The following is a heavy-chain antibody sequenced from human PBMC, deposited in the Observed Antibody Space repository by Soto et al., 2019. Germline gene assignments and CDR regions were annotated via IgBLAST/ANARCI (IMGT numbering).Heavy chain of an antibody. CDR2: IIPIFGTA. V-gene: IGHV1-69*12. CDR3: ARQGAALRDYYYGMDV. J-gene: IGHJ6*02. CDR1: GGTFSSYA. Sequence: QVQLVQSGAEVKKPGSSVKVSCKASGGTFSSYAISWVRQAPGQGLEWMGGIIPIFGTANYAQKFQGRVMITADESTSTAYMELSSLRSEDTAVYYCARQGAALRDYYYGMDVWGQGTTVTVSS. D-gene: IGHD6-25*01.